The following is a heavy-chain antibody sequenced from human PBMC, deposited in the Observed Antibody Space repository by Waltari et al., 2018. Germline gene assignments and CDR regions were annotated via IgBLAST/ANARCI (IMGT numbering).Heavy chain of an antibody. D-gene: IGHD2-15*01. CDR1: KW. V-gene: IGHV4-4*02. CDR2: SHRSGRT. J-gene: IGHJ4*02. Sequence: KWCSGCRQPPEKGLEWIEQSHRSGRTNYNASLESRVSISLDTANKQLSLKVTSTTAADTAVYYCARDRGRGLYLDSWGQGILVTVSP. CDR3: ARDRGRGLYLDS.